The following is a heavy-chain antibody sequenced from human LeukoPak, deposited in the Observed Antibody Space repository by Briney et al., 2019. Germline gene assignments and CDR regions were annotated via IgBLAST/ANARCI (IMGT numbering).Heavy chain of an antibody. D-gene: IGHD1-26*01. CDR1: GGSISSSRYY. CDR2: IYYSGST. CDR3: ARHLSGSYSGLDY. J-gene: IGHJ4*02. Sequence: PEAPPLTRAGSGGSISSSRYYWGWIRQPQRKGLEWIGSIYYSGSTYYNPSLKSRVTISVDTSKNQFSLKLSSVTAADTAVYYCARHLSGSYSGLDYWGQGTLVTVSS. V-gene: IGHV4-39*01.